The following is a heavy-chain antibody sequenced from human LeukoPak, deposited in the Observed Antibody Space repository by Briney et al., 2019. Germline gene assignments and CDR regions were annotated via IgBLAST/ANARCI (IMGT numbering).Heavy chain of an antibody. D-gene: IGHD1-1*01. CDR3: ARGARGSQDY. CDR1: GLTFSSYA. CDR2: ISYDGSNK. J-gene: IGHJ4*02. Sequence: GGSLRLSWAASGLTFSSYAMHWVRQAPGKGLEWVAVISYDGSNKYYADSVKGRFTISRDNSKNTLYLQMNSLRAEDTAVYYCARGARGSQDYWGQGTLVTVSS. V-gene: IGHV3-30-3*01.